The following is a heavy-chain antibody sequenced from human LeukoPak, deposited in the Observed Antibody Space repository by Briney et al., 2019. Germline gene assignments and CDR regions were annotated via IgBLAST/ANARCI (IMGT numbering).Heavy chain of an antibody. CDR3: ASPVTNDSSGYLAGWYFDL. J-gene: IGHJ2*01. V-gene: IGHV4-4*07. CDR2: IYTSGST. D-gene: IGHD3-22*01. CDR1: GDSISTYY. Sequence: PSETLSLTCTVSGDSISTYYWNWIRQPAGKGLEWIGRIYTSGSTNYNPSLKSRVTMSVDTSKNQFSLKLSSVTAADTAVYYCASPVTNDSSGYLAGWYFDLWGRGTLVTVSS.